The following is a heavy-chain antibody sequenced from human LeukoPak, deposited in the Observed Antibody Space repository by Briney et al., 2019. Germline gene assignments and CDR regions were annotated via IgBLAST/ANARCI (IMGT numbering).Heavy chain of an antibody. D-gene: IGHD2-2*01. J-gene: IGHJ4*02. V-gene: IGHV4-59*11. CDR2: VFCSGST. CDR3: AREIAAAFAI. Sequence: PSGTLSLTCTVSDASISGHYWSWIRQSPGKGLEWIGYVFCSGSTNYNPSFTSRVTISLDTSKNQVSLRLISVTAADTAVYYCAREIAAAFAIWGQGTLVTVSS. CDR1: DASISGHY.